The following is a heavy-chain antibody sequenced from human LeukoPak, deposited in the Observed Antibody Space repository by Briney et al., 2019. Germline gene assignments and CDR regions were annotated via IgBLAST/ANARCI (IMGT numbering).Heavy chain of an antibody. D-gene: IGHD3-3*01. CDR2: ISAYNGNT. CDR1: GYTFTSYG. CDR3: ARDHLRFLEWFTYYYYGMDV. J-gene: IGHJ6*02. V-gene: IGHV1-18*01. Sequence: EASVKVSCKASGYTFTSYGISWVRQAPGQGLEWMGWISAYNGNTNYAQKLQGRVTMTTDTSTSTAYMELGSLRSDDTAVYYCARDHLRFLEWFTYYYYGMDVWGQGTTVTVSS.